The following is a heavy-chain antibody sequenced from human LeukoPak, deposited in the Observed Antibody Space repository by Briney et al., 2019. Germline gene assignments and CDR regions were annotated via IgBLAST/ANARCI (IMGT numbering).Heavy chain of an antibody. CDR2: INPNSGGT. CDR3: ARDGDRLFVVVPAAKGYYMDV. V-gene: IGHV1-2*02. Sequence: ASVKVSCKASGGTFSSYAISWVRQAPGQGLEWMGWINPNSGGTNYAQKFQGRVTMTRDTSISTAYMELSRLRSDDTAVYYCARDGDRLFVVVPAAKGYYMDVWGKGTTVTVSS. CDR1: GGTFSSYA. J-gene: IGHJ6*03. D-gene: IGHD2-2*01.